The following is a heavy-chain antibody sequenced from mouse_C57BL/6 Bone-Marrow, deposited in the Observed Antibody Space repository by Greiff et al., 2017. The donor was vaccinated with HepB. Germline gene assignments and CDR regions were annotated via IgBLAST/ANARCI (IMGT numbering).Heavy chain of an antibody. CDR3: ARPRLCYWYSDV. J-gene: IGHJ1*03. V-gene: IGHV5-17*01. D-gene: IGHD3-2*02. CDR2: ISSGSSTI. Sequence: EVMLVESGGGLVKPGGSLKLSCAASGFTFSDYGMHWVRQAPGKGLEWVAYISSGSSTIYYADKVKGRFTISRDNAKNTRFLQMTSLRSEDTAMDYCARPRLCYWYSDVWGTGTTVTVSS. CDR1: GFTFSDYG.